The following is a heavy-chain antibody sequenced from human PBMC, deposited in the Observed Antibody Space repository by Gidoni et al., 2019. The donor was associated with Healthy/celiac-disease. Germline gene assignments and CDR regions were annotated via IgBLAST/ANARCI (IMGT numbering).Heavy chain of an antibody. V-gene: IGHV1-69*01. CDR1: GGTFSSYA. CDR2: IIPIFGTA. J-gene: IGHJ6*02. CDR3: ARGVGANSDYYYYGMDV. D-gene: IGHD1-26*01. Sequence: QVQLVQSGAEVKKPGSSVKVSCKPSGGTFSSYAISWVRQAPGQGLEWMGGIIPIFGTANYAQKFQGRVTITADESTSTAYMELSSLRSEDTAVYYCARGVGANSDYYYYGMDVWGQGTTVTVSS.